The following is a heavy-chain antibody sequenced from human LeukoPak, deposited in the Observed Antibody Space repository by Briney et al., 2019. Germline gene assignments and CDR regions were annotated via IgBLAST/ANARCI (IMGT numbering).Heavy chain of an antibody. CDR1: GVTSSSYA. V-gene: IGHV3-23*01. CDR2: ISGSGGST. D-gene: IGHD3-10*01. Sequence: GGSPRLSSAPSGVTSSSYAMSWVREAPGTGLEWVSAISGSGGSTYYADSVKGRFTISRDNAKNSLYLQMNSLRAEDTAVYYCARDRRSHSMDVWGKGTTVTVSS. CDR3: ARDRRSHSMDV. J-gene: IGHJ6*03.